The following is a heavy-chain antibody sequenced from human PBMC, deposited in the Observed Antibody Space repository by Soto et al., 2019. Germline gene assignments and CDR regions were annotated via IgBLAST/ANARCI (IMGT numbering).Heavy chain of an antibody. CDR1: GFTFGDYV. J-gene: IGHJ5*02. D-gene: IGHD2-15*01. Sequence: EVQLLESGGGLVQPGGSQRLSCAASGFTFGDYVMNWVRQAPGKGLEWVSSIGGRDGSTYYADSVKGRFTISRDNSRSTMFLQMDGLRGEDTAVYYGAKGRSVSLNAGTPPTWFNPWGQGNLVTVSS. CDR3: AKGRSVSLNAGTPPTWFNP. CDR2: IGGRDGST. V-gene: IGHV3-23*01.